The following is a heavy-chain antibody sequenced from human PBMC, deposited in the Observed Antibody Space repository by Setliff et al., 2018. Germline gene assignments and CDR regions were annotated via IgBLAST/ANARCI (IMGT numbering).Heavy chain of an antibody. J-gene: IGHJ3*02. CDR3: ARDPAYGAFDI. CDR1: GFTFSSYW. CDR2: INEDGSHK. D-gene: IGHD3-16*01. Sequence: GESLRLSCAASGFTFSSYWMSWVRQAPGKGLERLANINEDGSHKWYVDSVKGRFTISRDNAKNTLYLQMNGLIAEDTAVYYCARDPAYGAFDIWGQGTMVTVSS. V-gene: IGHV3-7*03.